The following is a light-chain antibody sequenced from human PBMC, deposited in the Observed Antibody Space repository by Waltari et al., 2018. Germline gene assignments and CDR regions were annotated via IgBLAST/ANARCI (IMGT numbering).Light chain of an antibody. CDR2: AAS. CDR1: QNSYTY. J-gene: IGKJ3*01. V-gene: IGKV1-39*01. CDR3: QQSFSTLGT. Sequence: DIQMTQSPSSLSASVGDRVNITRRASQNSYTYLNWYQQKPWKAPKHLIYAASSLQSGVPSRFSCSGYGTDFTLTISSLQPEDFATYYCQQSFSTLGTFGPGTKVEIK.